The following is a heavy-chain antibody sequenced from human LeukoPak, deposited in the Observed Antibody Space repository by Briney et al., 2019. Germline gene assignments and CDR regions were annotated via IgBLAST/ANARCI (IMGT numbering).Heavy chain of an antibody. J-gene: IGHJ4*02. CDR1: GYTFLDYS. D-gene: IGHD3-22*01. CDR2: IDPSGART. V-gene: IGHV1-46*01. CDR3: ARRDDTSGYYLDY. Sequence: ASVKVSCKASGYTFLDYSIHWVRQAPGPGLEWMGTIDPSGARTTYAQRFQDRVTMTRDTSTSTVYMELSSLRSEDTAVYYCARRDDTSGYYLDYWGQGTLATVSS.